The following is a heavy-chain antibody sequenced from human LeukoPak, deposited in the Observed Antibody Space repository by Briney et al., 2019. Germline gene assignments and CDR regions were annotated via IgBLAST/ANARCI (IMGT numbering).Heavy chain of an antibody. CDR3: ARSGSGERWFDP. CDR2: IYYSGST. D-gene: IGHD3-10*01. V-gene: IGHV4-39*07. Sequence: PSETLSLTCTVSGGPISSSSYYWGWIRQPPGKGLEWIGSIYYSGSTYYNPSLKSRVTISVDTSKNQFSLKLSSVTAADTAVYYCARSGSGERWFDPWGQGTLVTVSS. J-gene: IGHJ5*02. CDR1: GGPISSSSYY.